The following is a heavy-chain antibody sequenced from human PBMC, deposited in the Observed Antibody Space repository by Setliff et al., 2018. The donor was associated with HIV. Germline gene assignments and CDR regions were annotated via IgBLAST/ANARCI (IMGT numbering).Heavy chain of an antibody. D-gene: IGHD2-15*01. J-gene: IGHJ4*02. CDR3: AREADGIDY. CDR1: GDSITRSTYY. Sequence: KSSETLSLTCTVSGDSITRSTYYWGWIRQPPGKGLQWIGSIHYTGNTYSNPSLKSRVTISVDASKNQISLKLTSVTAADTAIYFCAREADGIDYWGQGSLVTVSS. CDR2: IHYTGNT. V-gene: IGHV4-39*02.